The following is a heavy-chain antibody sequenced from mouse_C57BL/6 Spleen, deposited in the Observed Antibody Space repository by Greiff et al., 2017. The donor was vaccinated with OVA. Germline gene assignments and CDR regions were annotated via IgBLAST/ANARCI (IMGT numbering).Heavy chain of an antibody. V-gene: IGHV1-52*01. CDR1: GYTFTSYW. D-gene: IGHD2-2*01. J-gene: IGHJ1*03. CDR2: IDPSDSET. CDR3: ARAKVYGYDDGADGYFDV. Sequence: QVQLQQSGAELVRPGSSVKLSCKASGYTFTSYWMHWVKQRPIQGLEWIGNIDPSDSETHYNQKFKDKATLTVDKSSSTAYMQLSSLTSEDSAVYYCARAKVYGYDDGADGYFDVWGTGTTVTVSS.